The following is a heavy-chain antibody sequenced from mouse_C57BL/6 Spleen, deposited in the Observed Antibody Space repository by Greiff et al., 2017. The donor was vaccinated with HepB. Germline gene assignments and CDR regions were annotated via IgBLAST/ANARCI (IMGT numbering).Heavy chain of an antibody. Sequence: EVMLVESGGGLVKPGGSLKLSCAASGFTFSDYGMHWVRQAPEKGLEWVAYISSGSSTIYYADTVKGRFTISRDNAKNTLFMQITSLRSEDTAMFYCARGDDGYYEWYFDVWGTGTTITVSS. CDR1: GFTFSDYG. V-gene: IGHV5-17*01. CDR2: ISSGSSTI. J-gene: IGHJ1*03. CDR3: ARGDDGYYEWYFDV. D-gene: IGHD2-3*01.